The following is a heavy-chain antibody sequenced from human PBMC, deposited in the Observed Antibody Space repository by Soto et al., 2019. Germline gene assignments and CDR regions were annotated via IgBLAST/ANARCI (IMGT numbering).Heavy chain of an antibody. CDR3: ARAECSSPDCLTAYYSYGLDV. CDR1: GFTFSNFE. Sequence: GGSLRLSCAASGFTFSNFEMHWVRQAPGRGLEWVSYINTAGSTKYYAESVKGRFTISRDNARNSLFLQMNSLRAEDTAVYYCARAECSSPDCLTAYYSYGLDVWGQGSTVTVSS. CDR2: INTAGSTK. V-gene: IGHV3-48*03. D-gene: IGHD3-9*01. J-gene: IGHJ6*02.